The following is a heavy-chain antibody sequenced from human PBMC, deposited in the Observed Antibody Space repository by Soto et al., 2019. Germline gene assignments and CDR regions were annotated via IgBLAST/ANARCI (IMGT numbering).Heavy chain of an antibody. J-gene: IGHJ3*02. Sequence: QVQLQESGPGLVKPSQTLSLTCTVSGGSISSGDYYWSWIRQPPGKDLEWIGYIYYSGSTYYNPSLKSRVTISVDTSKNQFSLKLSSVTAADTAVYYCARGRVVVAATLAFDIWGQGTMVTVSS. CDR2: IYYSGST. CDR1: GGSISSGDYY. V-gene: IGHV4-30-4*01. D-gene: IGHD2-15*01. CDR3: ARGRVVVAATLAFDI.